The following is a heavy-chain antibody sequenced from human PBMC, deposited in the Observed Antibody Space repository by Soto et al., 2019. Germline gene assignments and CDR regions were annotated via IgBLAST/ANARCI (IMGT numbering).Heavy chain of an antibody. Sequence: PGESLKISCKGSGYRFTSYWISWVRQMPGKGLEWMGRIDPSDSYTNYSPSFQGHVTISADKSISTAYLQWSSLKASDTAMYYCARHGKAMVMFYWFDPWGQGTMVTVYS. D-gene: IGHD5-18*01. CDR1: GYRFTSYW. J-gene: IGHJ5*02. V-gene: IGHV5-10-1*01. CDR3: ARHGKAMVMFYWFDP. CDR2: IDPSDSYT.